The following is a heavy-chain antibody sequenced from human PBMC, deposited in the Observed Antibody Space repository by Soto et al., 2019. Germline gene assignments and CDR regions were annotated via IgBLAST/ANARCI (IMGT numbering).Heavy chain of an antibody. D-gene: IGHD3-22*01. CDR1: GFTFSSYS. J-gene: IGHJ4*02. Sequence: VQLVESGGGLVKPGGSLRLSCAASGFTFSSYSMNWVRQAPGKGLEWVSSISSSSSYIYYADSVKGRFTISRDNAKNSLYLQMNSLRAEDTAVYYCARVLWDYYDSSGIDYWGQGTLVTVSS. CDR3: ARVLWDYYDSSGIDY. V-gene: IGHV3-21*01. CDR2: ISSSSSYI.